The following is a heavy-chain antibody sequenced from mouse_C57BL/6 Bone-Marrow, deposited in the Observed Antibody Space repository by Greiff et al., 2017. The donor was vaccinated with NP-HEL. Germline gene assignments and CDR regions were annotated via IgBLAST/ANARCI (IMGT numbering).Heavy chain of an antibody. J-gene: IGHJ2*01. CDR3: ARHSLDTHYFDY. V-gene: IGHV1-62-2*01. CDR2: FYPGSGSI. D-gene: IGHD2-10*02. CDR1: GYTFTEYT. Sequence: QVQLQQSGAELVKPGASVKLSCTASGYTFTEYTIHWVKQRPGQGLEWIGWFYPGSGSIKYNEKFKDKATLTADKSSSTVYLELSRVTSEDTAVYFCARHSLDTHYFDYWGQGTTLTVSS.